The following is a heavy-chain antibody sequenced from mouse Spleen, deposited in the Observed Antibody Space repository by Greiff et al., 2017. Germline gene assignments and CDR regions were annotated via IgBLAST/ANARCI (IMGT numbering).Heavy chain of an antibody. J-gene: IGHJ2*01. D-gene: IGHD1-1*01. Sequence: EVKLMESGGGLVKPGGSLKLSCAASGFTFSSYAMSWVRQTPEKRLEWVATISSGGSYTYYPDSVKGRFTISRDNAKNTLYLQMSSLRSEDTAMYYCARRGYGSSYYFDYWGQGTTLTVSS. CDR1: GFTFSSYA. CDR2: ISSGGSYT. CDR3: ARRGYGSSYYFDY. V-gene: IGHV5-9-1*01.